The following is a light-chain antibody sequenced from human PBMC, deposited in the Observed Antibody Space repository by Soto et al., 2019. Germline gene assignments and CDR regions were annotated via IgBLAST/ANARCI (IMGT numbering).Light chain of an antibody. CDR1: QSVSSN. Sequence: IVMTQSPATLSVSPGERATLSCKASQSVSSNLAWYQQKPGQAPTLLIYAASARATGIPVRFSGSRSGTEFTLTISSLQSEDFAVYYCQHYNNWPFTFGQGTKVDIK. CDR2: AAS. V-gene: IGKV3-15*01. J-gene: IGKJ2*01. CDR3: QHYNNWPFT.